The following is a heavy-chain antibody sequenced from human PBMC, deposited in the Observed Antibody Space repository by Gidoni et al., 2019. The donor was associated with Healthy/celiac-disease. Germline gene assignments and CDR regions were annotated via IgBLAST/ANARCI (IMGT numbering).Heavy chain of an antibody. CDR2: ISGSGGST. D-gene: IGHD3-3*01. CDR1: GFTFSRYA. Sequence: EVQLLESGGGLVQPGGSLRLSCAAPGFTFSRYAMSWVRQAPGKGREWVSAISGSGGSTYYADSVKGRFTISRDNSKNTLYLQMNSLRAEDTAVYYCAKEGGDFWSGYRQIDYWGQGTLVTVSS. CDR3: AKEGGDFWSGYRQIDY. V-gene: IGHV3-23*01. J-gene: IGHJ4*02.